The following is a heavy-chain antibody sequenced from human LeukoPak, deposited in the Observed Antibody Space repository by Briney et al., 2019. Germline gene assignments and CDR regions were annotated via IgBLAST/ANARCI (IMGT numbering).Heavy chain of an antibody. CDR3: ARDRVEGLLWFGEPRGYGMDV. J-gene: IGHJ6*04. Sequence: GRSLRLSCAASGFTFSSYAMHWVRQAPGKGLEWVAVISYDGSNKYYADSVKGRFTISRDNSKNTLYLQMNSLRAEDTAVYYCARDRVEGLLWFGEPRGYGMDVWGKGTTVTVSS. CDR2: ISYDGSNK. D-gene: IGHD3-10*01. V-gene: IGHV3-30*04. CDR1: GFTFSSYA.